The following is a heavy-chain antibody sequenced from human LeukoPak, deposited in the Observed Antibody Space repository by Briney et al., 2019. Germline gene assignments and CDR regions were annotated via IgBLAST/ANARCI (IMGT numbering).Heavy chain of an antibody. CDR2: ISGSGGST. CDR1: GFTFSTSA. CDR3: AKGLTVYYFDY. D-gene: IGHD1-14*01. Sequence: GGSLRLSCVVSGFTFSTSAMSWVRQAPGKGLEWVSAISGSGGSTYYADSVKGRFTISRDNSKNTLYLQMNSLRAEDTAVYYCAKGLTVYYFDYWGQGTLVTVSS. V-gene: IGHV3-23*01. J-gene: IGHJ4*02.